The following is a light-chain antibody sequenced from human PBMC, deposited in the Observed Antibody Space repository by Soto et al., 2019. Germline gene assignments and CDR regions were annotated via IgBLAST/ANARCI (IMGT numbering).Light chain of an antibody. V-gene: IGKV3-20*01. CDR3: QQYGSSPPGT. CDR1: QSVSSY. CDR2: GAS. J-gene: IGKJ1*01. Sequence: EILMTQSPATLSVSPGERATLSCRASQSVSSYLAWYQQKPGQAPRLLIYGASRRATGIPDRFSGSGSGTDFTLTICRLEPEDFAVYYCQQYGSSPPGTFGQGTKVDI.